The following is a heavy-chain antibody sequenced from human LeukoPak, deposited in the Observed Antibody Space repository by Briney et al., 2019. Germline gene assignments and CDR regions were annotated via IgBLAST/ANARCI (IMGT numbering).Heavy chain of an antibody. J-gene: IGHJ4*02. D-gene: IGHD2-2*01. CDR3: EGDYQYFDS. V-gene: IGHV3-23*01. Sequence: GGSLRLSCAASGFTFSRNGMSWVRQAPGKGLEWVSAISGSGGTTYYADSVKGRFTISRDNSKNTLYLQMNSLRAEDTAVYYCEGDYQYFDSWGQGTLVTVSS. CDR2: ISGSGGTT. CDR1: GFTFSRNG.